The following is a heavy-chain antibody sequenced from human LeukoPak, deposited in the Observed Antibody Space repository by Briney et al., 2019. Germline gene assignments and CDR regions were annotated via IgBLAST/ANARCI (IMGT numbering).Heavy chain of an antibody. Sequence: SQTLSLTCTASGGSISSQYWSWIRQPPGKGLEWIGFIYYSGSTNYVPSLKSRVTISVDTSKNQFSLKLSSVTAADTAVYYCARVTLEHSSSFDYWGQGTLVSVSS. J-gene: IGHJ4*02. CDR2: IYYSGST. CDR1: GGSISSQY. CDR3: ARVTLEHSSSFDY. D-gene: IGHD6-6*01. V-gene: IGHV4-59*11.